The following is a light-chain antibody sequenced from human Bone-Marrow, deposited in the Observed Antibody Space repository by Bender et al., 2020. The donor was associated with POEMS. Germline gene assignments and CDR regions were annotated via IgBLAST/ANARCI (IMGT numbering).Light chain of an antibody. CDR1: GSDLGDYNL. CDR3: DSYAGSTWV. V-gene: IGLV2-14*02. J-gene: IGLJ3*02. CDR2: DGT. Sequence: QSALTQPASVSGSPGQSITISCTGTGSDLGDYNLVSWYQHHPGRAPKLIIYDGTKRPSGVSNRLSGSRSANTASLTVSGLQAEDEADYYCDSYAGSTWVFGGGTKLTVL.